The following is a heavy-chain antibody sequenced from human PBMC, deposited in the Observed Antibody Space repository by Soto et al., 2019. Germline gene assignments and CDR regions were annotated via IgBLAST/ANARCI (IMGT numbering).Heavy chain of an antibody. CDR3: AKDSARERWLQSPFDY. D-gene: IGHD5-12*01. Sequence: GGSLRLSCAASGFTFSSYAMSWVRQAPGKGLEWVSAISGSGGTTYYADSVKGRFTISRDKSKNTLYLQMNSLRAEDTAVYYCAKDSARERWLQSPFDYWGQGTLVTVSS. J-gene: IGHJ4*02. CDR1: GFTFSSYA. CDR2: ISGSGGTT. V-gene: IGHV3-23*01.